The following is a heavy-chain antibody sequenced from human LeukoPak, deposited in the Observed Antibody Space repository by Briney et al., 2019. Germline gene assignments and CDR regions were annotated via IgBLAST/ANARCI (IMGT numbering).Heavy chain of an antibody. Sequence: SETLSLTCAVYGGSFSGYYWSWIRQPPGKGLEWIGEINHSGSTNYNPSLKSRVTISVDTSKNQFSLKLSSVTAADTAVYYCARLSPRHFDYWGQGTLVTVSS. J-gene: IGHJ4*02. CDR3: ARLSPRHFDY. CDR2: INHSGST. CDR1: GGSFSGYY. V-gene: IGHV4-34*01. D-gene: IGHD1-1*01.